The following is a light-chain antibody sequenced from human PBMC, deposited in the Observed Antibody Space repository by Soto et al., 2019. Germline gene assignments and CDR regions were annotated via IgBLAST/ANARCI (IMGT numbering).Light chain of an antibody. Sequence: QSALTQPASVSGSPVQSTTISCTRTSSDVGGYNYVSWYQQHPGKSPKLMIYEVTNPPSGVSNRFSGSKSGNTASLTISGLQAEDEADYYCISYTRSRTLYGFVTRTKLTVL. CDR1: SSDVGGYNY. V-gene: IGLV2-14*01. CDR2: EVT. CDR3: ISYTRSRTLYG. J-gene: IGLJ1*01.